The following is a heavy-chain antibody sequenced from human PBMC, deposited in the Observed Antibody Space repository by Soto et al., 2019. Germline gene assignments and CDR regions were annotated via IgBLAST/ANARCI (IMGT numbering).Heavy chain of an antibody. J-gene: IGHJ6*02. CDR2: ISSSTGTI. CDR3: ARVGQDYYYGMDV. Sequence: QVQLVESGGGLVQSGESLRLSCAASGFTFSDYYMTWIRQAPGKGLEWVSYISSSTGTIYYVDSVKGRFTISRDNAKDSLYLQMNSLRAEDTAVYYCARVGQDYYYGMDVWGQGTTVTVSS. V-gene: IGHV3-11*01. CDR1: GFTFSDYY.